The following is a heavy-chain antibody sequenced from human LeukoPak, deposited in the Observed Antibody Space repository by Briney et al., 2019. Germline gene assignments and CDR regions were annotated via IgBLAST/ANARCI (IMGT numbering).Heavy chain of an antibody. D-gene: IGHD4-23*01. CDR2: ISSSGSTI. V-gene: IGHV3-48*03. CDR1: RFTFSSYE. CDR3: ARDSGRNYRGAFDI. Sequence: GGSLRLSCAASRFTFSSYEMNWVRQAPGKGLEWVSYISSSGSTIYYADSVKGRFTISRDNAKNSLYLQMNSLRAEDTAVYYCARDSGRNYRGAFDIWGQGTMVTVSS. J-gene: IGHJ3*02.